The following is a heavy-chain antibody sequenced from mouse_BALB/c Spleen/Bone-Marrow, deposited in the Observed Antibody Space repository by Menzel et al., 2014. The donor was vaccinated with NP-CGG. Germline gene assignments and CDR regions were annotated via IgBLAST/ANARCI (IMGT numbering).Heavy chain of an antibody. V-gene: IGHV5-17*02. CDR2: ISSDSSAV. D-gene: IGHD4-1*01. J-gene: IGHJ2*01. CDR1: GFTFRSFG. CDR3: TRGGNWDDFDY. Sequence: EVKLLESGGGLVQPGGSRKLSCAASGFTFRSFGMHWVRQAPEKGLEWVAYISSDSSAVYYADTVKGRFTISRDNPKNTLFLQMTSLRPEDTAMYYCTRGGNWDDFDYWGQGTTLTVSS.